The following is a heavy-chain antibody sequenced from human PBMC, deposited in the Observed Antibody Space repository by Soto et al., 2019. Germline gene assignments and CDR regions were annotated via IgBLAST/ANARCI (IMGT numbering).Heavy chain of an antibody. V-gene: IGHV3-33*01. CDR1: GFTFSSYW. CDR3: ATTGPY. J-gene: IGHJ4*02. Sequence: GGSLRLSCAASGFTFSSYWMHWVRQAPGKRLEWVSVIWFDGSNKFYADSVKGRFTISRDNSKNTVSLQMNSLRDEDSAAYYCATTGPYWGQGTLVTVSS. CDR2: IWFDGSNK.